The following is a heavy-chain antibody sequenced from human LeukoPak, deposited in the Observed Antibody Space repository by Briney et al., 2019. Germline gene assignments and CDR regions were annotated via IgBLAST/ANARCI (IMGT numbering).Heavy chain of an antibody. Sequence: ASVKVSCKASGYTFTGNFLHWGRQAPGQGLECMGRINPNSGATQYGQKFQGRVTMTRDTSISTAYLELSRVTSDDTALYYCARESVFYDSSGYYSGFDNWGQGTLVTVSS. J-gene: IGHJ4*02. CDR1: GYTFTGNF. CDR3: ARESVFYDSSGYYSGFDN. CDR2: INPNSGAT. V-gene: IGHV1-2*06. D-gene: IGHD3-22*01.